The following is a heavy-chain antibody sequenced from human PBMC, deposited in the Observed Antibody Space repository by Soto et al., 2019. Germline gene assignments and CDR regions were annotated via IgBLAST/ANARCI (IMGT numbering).Heavy chain of an antibody. CDR3: VKRGRNWGAFDF. CDR2: IGGTDGDSDGVP. CDR1: GFILNNYA. V-gene: IGHV3-23*01. J-gene: IGHJ3*01. Sequence: VQLLESGGDLVQPGGSLRLSCVASGFILNNYAMSWVRQAPGKGLEWVSTIGGTDGDSDGVPWYEDSVKGRFTISRDCAANTLCLHMDNLGAEESALYYCVKRGRNWGAFDFWGQGKTVVVSS. D-gene: IGHD7-27*01.